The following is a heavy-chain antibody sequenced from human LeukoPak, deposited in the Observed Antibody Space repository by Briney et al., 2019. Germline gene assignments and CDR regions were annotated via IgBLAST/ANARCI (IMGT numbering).Heavy chain of an antibody. D-gene: IGHD2-8*01. CDR2: LSRGGGST. V-gene: IGHV3-23*01. J-gene: IGHJ4*02. Sequence: GGSLRLSCTGSGFNFNMFAIDWFRQAPGQGLEWVSGLSRGGGSTNYADSVEGRFTISRDKSKNMVILQMNSLRPEDTAVYYCAKEQRIRHCSEGVCMEGYYFDYWGQGTLVTVSS. CDR1: GFNFNMFA. CDR3: AKEQRIRHCSEGVCMEGYYFDY.